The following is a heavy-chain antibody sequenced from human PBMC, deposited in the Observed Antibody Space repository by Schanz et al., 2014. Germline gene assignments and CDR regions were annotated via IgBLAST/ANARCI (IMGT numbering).Heavy chain of an antibody. J-gene: IGHJ4*02. Sequence: QLLESGGGLVQPGGSLRLSCAASGFSFRKSAMSWVRQAPGKGLEWVSDISDSGDSTHYADSVKGRFTISRDNAKNSLYLQVNSLRAEDTAVYYCAKHVRSLTGNDYWGQGTLVTVSS. CDR2: ISDSGDST. D-gene: IGHD3-9*01. V-gene: IGHV3-23*01. CDR1: GFSFRKSA. CDR3: AKHVRSLTGNDY.